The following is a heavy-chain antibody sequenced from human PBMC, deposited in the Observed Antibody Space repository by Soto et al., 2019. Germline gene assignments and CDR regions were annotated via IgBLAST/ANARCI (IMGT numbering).Heavy chain of an antibody. CDR1: NYSISSGYY. V-gene: IGHV4-38-2*02. Sequence: LETLSLTCTVSNYSISSGYYWGWIRQSPGEGLEWIVGMYHSGTTYYNPSLKSRVTISIDTSKNQFSLKLTSVTSADTAVYFCARVAFGPIDYWGQGTLVTVSS. J-gene: IGHJ4*02. CDR2: MYHSGTT. CDR3: ARVAFGPIDY. D-gene: IGHD3-16*01.